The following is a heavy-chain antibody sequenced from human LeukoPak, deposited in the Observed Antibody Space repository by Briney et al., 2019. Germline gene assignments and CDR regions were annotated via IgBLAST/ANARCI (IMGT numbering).Heavy chain of an antibody. D-gene: IGHD1-26*01. CDR3: VRSLYSGSCYRFAY. Sequence: ASVKVSCKASGYTFSSYYMHWVRQAPGQGLEWMGWMNPDSGGTNYAQNFQGRVTLTRDTSISTAYMELSSLRSDDTAVYYCVRSLYSGSCYRFAYWGQGTLVTVSS. CDR2: MNPDSGGT. V-gene: IGHV1-2*02. CDR1: GYTFSSYY. J-gene: IGHJ4*02.